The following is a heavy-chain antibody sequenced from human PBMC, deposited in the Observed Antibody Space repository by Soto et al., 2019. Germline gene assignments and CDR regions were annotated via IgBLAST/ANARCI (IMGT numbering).Heavy chain of an antibody. V-gene: IGHV3-15*07. CDR3: TSHTVESRGFYFDW. D-gene: IGHD3-22*01. CDR1: GFSFSDVS. CDR2: IQTKPYGGAT. J-gene: IGHJ4*02. Sequence: EVKLVESGGGLVKPGGSLRLSCAASGFSFSDVSMNWVRQAPGKGLEWVGRIQTKPYGGATDYAAPVRGRFTISRDDSKSTLYLQMNSLKTEDTAVYYCTSHTVESRGFYFDWWGQGTRVTVSS.